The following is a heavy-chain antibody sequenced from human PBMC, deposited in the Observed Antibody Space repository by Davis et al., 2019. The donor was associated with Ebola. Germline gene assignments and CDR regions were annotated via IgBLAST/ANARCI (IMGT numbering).Heavy chain of an antibody. D-gene: IGHD4-17*01. V-gene: IGHV4-61*01. J-gene: IGHJ4*02. CDR3: ARGNSDYGEFDY. CDR1: GGSVSSGSYY. CDR2: IYYSGIT. Sequence: SETLSLTCTVSGGSVSSGSYYWSWIRQPPGKGLEWIGYIYYSGITSYNPSLKSRVAISLQTSKNQFSLRLSSVTAADTAVYYCARGNSDYGEFDYWGQGTLVAVSS.